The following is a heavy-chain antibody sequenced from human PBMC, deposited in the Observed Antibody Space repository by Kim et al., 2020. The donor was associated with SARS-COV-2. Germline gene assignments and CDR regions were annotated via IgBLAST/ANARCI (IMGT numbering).Heavy chain of an antibody. J-gene: IGHJ3*02. Sequence: TASHPARKSRVPIAVDTSKNQFSLKLSSVTAADTAVYYCARHVAASAFDIWGQGTMVTVSS. V-gene: IGHV4-39*01. CDR2: T. CDR3: ARHVAASAFDI. D-gene: IGHD6-13*01.